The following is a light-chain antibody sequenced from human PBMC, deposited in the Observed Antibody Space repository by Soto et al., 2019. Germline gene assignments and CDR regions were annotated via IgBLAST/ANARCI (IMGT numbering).Light chain of an antibody. CDR3: QQYGSSPTWT. V-gene: IGKV3-20*01. Sequence: ESVLTQSPGTLSLSPGERATLSCRASQSVSSNYLAWYQQKPGQAPRLLIYGASTRATGIPDRFSGSGSGTDFTLTTSRLEPEDSAVYYCQQYGSSPTWTFGQGTKVDNK. CDR1: QSVSSNY. CDR2: GAS. J-gene: IGKJ1*01.